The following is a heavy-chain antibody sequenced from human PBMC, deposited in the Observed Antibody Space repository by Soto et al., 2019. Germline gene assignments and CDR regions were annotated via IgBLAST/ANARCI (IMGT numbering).Heavy chain of an antibody. D-gene: IGHD7-27*01. Sequence: QVQLQQWGAGLLKPSETLSLTCAVYGGSFSGYYWSWIRQPPGKGLEWIGEINHSGSTNYNPSLKRRVAISIDTSKNQFSLKLSYVLAADTAVYYCARGPNCSDDYWCQGALVTVSS. CDR2: INHSGST. CDR3: ARGPNCSDDY. CDR1: GGSFSGYY. V-gene: IGHV4-34*01. J-gene: IGHJ4*02.